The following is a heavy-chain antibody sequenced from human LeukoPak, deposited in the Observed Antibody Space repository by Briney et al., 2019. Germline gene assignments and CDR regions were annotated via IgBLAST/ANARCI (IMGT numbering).Heavy chain of an antibody. CDR1: GGSISSSSYY. CDR3: ARDQSGDYAESWFDP. V-gene: IGHV4-39*07. J-gene: IGHJ5*02. CDR2: IYYSGST. D-gene: IGHD4-17*01. Sequence: SETLSLTCTVSGGSISSSSYYWGWIRQPPGKGLEWIGSIYYSGSTYYNPSLKSRVTISVDTSKNQFSLKLSSVTAADTAVYYCARDQSGDYAESWFDPWGQGTLVTVSS.